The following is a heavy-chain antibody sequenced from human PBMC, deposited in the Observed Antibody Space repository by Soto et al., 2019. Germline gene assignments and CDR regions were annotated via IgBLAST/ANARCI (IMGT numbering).Heavy chain of an antibody. V-gene: IGHV3-49*04. CDR1: GFTFGDYA. J-gene: IGHJ6*02. CDR2: IRSKAYGGTT. CDR3: TRDHIVVVVAATYYYGMDV. Sequence: GGSLRLSCTASGFTFGDYAMSWVRQAPGKGLEWVGFIRSKAYGGTTEYAASVKGRFTISRDDSKSIAYLQMNSLKTEDTAVYYCTRDHIVVVVAATYYYGMDVWGQGTTVTVSS. D-gene: IGHD2-15*01.